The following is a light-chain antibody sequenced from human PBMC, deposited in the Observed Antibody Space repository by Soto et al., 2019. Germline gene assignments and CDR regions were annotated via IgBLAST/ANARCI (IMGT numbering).Light chain of an antibody. CDR1: SSDVGGYNY. CDR3: RSYTSSSTRV. Sequence: QSALTQPASVSGSPGQSITISCTGTSSDVGGYNYVSWYQQHPGKAPKLMIYEVSNRPSGVSNRFSGSKSGNTASLTISGLQAEDEGDYYCRSYTSSSTRVFGGETKLTVL. V-gene: IGLV2-14*01. CDR2: EVS. J-gene: IGLJ3*02.